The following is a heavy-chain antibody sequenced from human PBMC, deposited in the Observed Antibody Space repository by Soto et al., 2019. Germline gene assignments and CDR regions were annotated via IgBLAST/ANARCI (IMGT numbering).Heavy chain of an antibody. J-gene: IGHJ5*02. CDR3: ARVLRGWFDP. V-gene: IGHV4-4*02. CDR2: ISHSGLT. CDR1: GGSITSANW. Sequence: ASETLSLTCAVSGGSITSANWCTWVRQPPGGGLEWIGEISHSGLTNYKASLKSRVTMSVDKTKNDVSLKLTSVTAADTAVYYCARVLRGWFDPWGQGTPVTVSS.